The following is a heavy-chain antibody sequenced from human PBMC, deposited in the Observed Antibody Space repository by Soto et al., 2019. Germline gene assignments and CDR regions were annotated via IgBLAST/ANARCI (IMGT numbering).Heavy chain of an antibody. CDR1: GFTFRNFA. CDR2: ISPDGATK. V-gene: IGHV3-30*04. CDR3: ERGDQRVVFGANDN. D-gene: IGHD3-3*01. J-gene: IGHJ4*02. Sequence: PGGSLRLSCTGSGFTFRNFAMYWVRQAPGKGLDWVAGISPDGATKYHSDSVKGRLTISRDNSKDTLYLEMSGLRRDDTAVYYCERGDQRVVFGANDNWGLGTPVTVSS.